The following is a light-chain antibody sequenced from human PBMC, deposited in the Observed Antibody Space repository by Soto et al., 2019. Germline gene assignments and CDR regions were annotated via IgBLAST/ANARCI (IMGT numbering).Light chain of an antibody. V-gene: IGLV6-57*04. CDR2: EDD. J-gene: IGLJ2*01. CDR1: SGSIGSNS. Sequence: KFMLTQPHSVSESPGKTVTISCTRSSGSIGSNSVQWYRQRPGSAPNIVIYEDDQRPSGVPNRFAGSIDRSSNSASLTISGLQTEDEADYYCQSYDTNTVVFGGGTKLTVL. CDR3: QSYDTNTVV.